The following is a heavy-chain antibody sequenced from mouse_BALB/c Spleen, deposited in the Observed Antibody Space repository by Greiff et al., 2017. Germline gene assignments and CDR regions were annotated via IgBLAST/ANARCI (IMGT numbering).Heavy chain of an antibody. Sequence: QVQLQQSGAELVKPGASVKLSCKASGYTFTSYYMYWVKQRPGQGLEWIGEINPSNGGTNFNEKFKSKATLTVDKSSSTAYMQLSSLTSEDSAVYYCTRSAYYRYDRGGYAMDYWGQGTSVTVSS. J-gene: IGHJ4*01. CDR2: INPSNGGT. CDR3: TRSAYYRYDRGGYAMDY. D-gene: IGHD2-14*01. CDR1: GYTFTSYY. V-gene: IGHV1S81*02.